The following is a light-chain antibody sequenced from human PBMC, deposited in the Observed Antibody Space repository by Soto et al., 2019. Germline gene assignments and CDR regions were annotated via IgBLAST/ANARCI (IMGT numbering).Light chain of an antibody. Sequence: EIVLAQSHGTVSLSPGESATLSCRASQSVSSSSLAWYQQRPGQAPRLLIYSESTRATGIPARFSGSGSGTEFTLTISSLQSEDFAVYYCQQYNNWPPGFGQGTKVDIK. V-gene: IGKV3-15*01. CDR1: QSVSSS. CDR3: QQYNNWPPG. J-gene: IGKJ1*01. CDR2: SES.